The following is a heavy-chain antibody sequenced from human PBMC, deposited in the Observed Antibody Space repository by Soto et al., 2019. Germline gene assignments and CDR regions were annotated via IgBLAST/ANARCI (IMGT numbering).Heavy chain of an antibody. CDR1: GFTLSNYW. V-gene: IGHV3-74*01. D-gene: IGHD2-2*01. CDR2: ISSDGSST. CDR3: ARVPYCTSSSCYSYFDS. Sequence: EVQLVESGGGLVQPGGSLRLSCAASGFTLSNYWMHWARQAPGKGLVWVSRISSDGSSTNYADSVKGRFTISRDTANNSLHLQLNSLRAEDTAVYYCARVPYCTSSSCYSYFDSWGQGTLVTVSS. J-gene: IGHJ4*02.